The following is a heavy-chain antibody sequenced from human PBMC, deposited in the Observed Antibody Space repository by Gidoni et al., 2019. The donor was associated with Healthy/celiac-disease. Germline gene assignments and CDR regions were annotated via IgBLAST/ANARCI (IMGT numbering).Heavy chain of an antibody. V-gene: IGHV3-48*02. Sequence: ELQLVESGGGLVQPGGSLRLSCAASGFTFSSYSMNWVRQAPGKGLEWVSYISSSSSTIYYADSVKGRFTISRDNAKNSLYLQMNSLRDEDTAVYYCARDSCSGGSCYTRGYYYYGMDVWGQGTTVTVSS. D-gene: IGHD2-15*01. J-gene: IGHJ6*02. CDR2: ISSSSSTI. CDR1: GFTFSSYS. CDR3: ARDSCSGGSCYTRGYYYYGMDV.